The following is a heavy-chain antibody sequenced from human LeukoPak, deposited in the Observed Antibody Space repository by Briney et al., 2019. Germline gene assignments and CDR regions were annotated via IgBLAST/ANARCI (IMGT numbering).Heavy chain of an antibody. V-gene: IGHV1-8*01. CDR3: ARGRYSDFWRGRNYYWYFDL. D-gene: IGHD3-3*01. J-gene: IGHJ2*01. CDR2: MNPNSGNT. Sequence: GASVKVSCKASGYTFTSYDINWVRQATGQGLEWMGWMNPNSGNTGYAQKFQGRVTMTRNTSISTAYMELSSLRSEDTAVYYCARGRYSDFWRGRNYYWYFDLWGRGTLVTVSS. CDR1: GYTFTSYD.